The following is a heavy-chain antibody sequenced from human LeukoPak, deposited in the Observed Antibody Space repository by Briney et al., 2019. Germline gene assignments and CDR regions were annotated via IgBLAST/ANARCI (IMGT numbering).Heavy chain of an antibody. CDR2: INPNSGGT. Sequence: ASVKVSCKASGYTFTGYYMHWVRQAPGQGLEWMGWINPNSGGTNYAQKFQGRVTMTRDTSISTAYMELSRLRSDDTAVYYCARDRRRQLPYNWFDPWGQGTLVTVSS. CDR3: ARDRRRQLPYNWFDP. D-gene: IGHD2-2*01. J-gene: IGHJ5*02. CDR1: GYTFTGYY. V-gene: IGHV1-2*02.